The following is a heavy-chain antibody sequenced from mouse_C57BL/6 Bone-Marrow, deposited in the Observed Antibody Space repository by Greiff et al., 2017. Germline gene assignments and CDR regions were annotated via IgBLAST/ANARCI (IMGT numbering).Heavy chain of an antibody. V-gene: IGHV5-12*01. CDR3: ARQGLRTWFAY. CDR2: ISNGGGST. Sequence: EVQGVESGGGLVQPGGSLKLSCAASGFTFSDYYMYWVRQTPEKRLEWVAYISNGGGSTYYPDTVKGRFTISRDNAKNTLYLQMSRLKSEDTAMYYCARQGLRTWFAYWGQGTLVTVSA. J-gene: IGHJ3*01. CDR1: GFTFSDYY. D-gene: IGHD2-4*01.